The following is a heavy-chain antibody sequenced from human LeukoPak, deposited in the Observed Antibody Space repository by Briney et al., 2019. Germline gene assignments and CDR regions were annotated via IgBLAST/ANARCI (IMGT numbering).Heavy chain of an antibody. J-gene: IGHJ4*02. D-gene: IGHD1-1*01. CDR1: GFTFNNYG. CDR3: ARGCGAGQLTHFDY. CDR2: VSYDGSNN. Sequence: GRSLRLSCAASGFTFNNYGMHWVRQAPGKGLEWVTVVSYDGSNNYYADSVKGRFTISRDTSTNTLYLQMNSLRAEDTAVYYCARGCGAGQLTHFDYWGQGTLVTVSS. V-gene: IGHV3-33*05.